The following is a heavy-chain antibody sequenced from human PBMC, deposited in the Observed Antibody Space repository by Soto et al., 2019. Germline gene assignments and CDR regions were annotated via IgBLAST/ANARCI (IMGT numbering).Heavy chain of an antibody. CDR3: ARGLILWFGELSRRGGYYYYMDV. J-gene: IGHJ6*03. V-gene: IGHV4-34*01. D-gene: IGHD3-10*01. CDR1: GGSFSGYQ. CDR2: INDSGNI. Sequence: QVQLQQWGAGLLKPSETLSLTCAVYGGSFSGYQWTWIRQTPGKGLEWIGEINDSGNINYNPSPMSRVTIWVDTAKKQISLKLSSVTAADTAVYYCARGLILWFGELSRRGGYYYYMDVWGKGTTVTVSS.